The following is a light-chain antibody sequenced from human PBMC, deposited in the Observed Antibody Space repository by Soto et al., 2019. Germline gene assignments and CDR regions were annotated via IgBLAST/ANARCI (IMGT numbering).Light chain of an antibody. CDR3: QQYNSYPGR. J-gene: IGKJ1*01. V-gene: IGKV1-5*01. CDR2: DAS. CDR1: QSISSW. Sequence: DIQMTQSPSTLSASVGDRVTITCRASQSISSWLAWYQQKPGKAPKLLIYDASSLESGVPSRFSGSGSGTEVTLTISSLQPDDFATYYCQQYNSYPGRFGQGTKVEIK.